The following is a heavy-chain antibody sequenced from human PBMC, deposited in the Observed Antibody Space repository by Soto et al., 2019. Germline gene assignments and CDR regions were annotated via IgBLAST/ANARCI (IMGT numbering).Heavy chain of an antibody. CDR3: ARWGKRDWDSSPPSDL. V-gene: IGHV3-30*03. Sequence: QEELVESGGGVVQPGRSLRLSCAASGFTFSGFGMHWVRHAPGKGLEWVAVISYDGTNEIYADSVKGRFSVSRDNSKNIVYLQMNSLRDEDTAMYYCARWGKRDWDSSPPSDLWGQGTLVTVSS. CDR2: ISYDGTNE. D-gene: IGHD3-16*01. J-gene: IGHJ5*02. CDR1: GFTFSGFG.